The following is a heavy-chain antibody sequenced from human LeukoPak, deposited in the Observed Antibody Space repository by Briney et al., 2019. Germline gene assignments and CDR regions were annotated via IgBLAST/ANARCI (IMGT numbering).Heavy chain of an antibody. V-gene: IGHV3-48*01. CDR2: ISSSSSTI. Sequence: GGSLRLSCAASGFTFSSYSMNWVRQAPGKGLEWVSYISSSSSTIYYADSVKGRFTISRDNAKNSLYLQMNSLRAEDTAVYYCARDHSPLGGKAPSVAFDIWGQGTMVTVSS. CDR1: GFTFSSYS. J-gene: IGHJ3*02. CDR3: ARDHSPLGGKAPSVAFDI. D-gene: IGHD4-23*01.